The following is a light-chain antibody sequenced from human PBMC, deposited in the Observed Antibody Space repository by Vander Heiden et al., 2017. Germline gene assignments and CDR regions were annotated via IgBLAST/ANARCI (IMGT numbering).Light chain of an antibody. CDR1: QSLVNSDGNTY. J-gene: IGKJ4*01. CDR3: MQGSHWPLT. CDR2: RVS. Sequence: VGMTQSPLSLPVTLGQAAAISCRSSQSLVNSDGNTYLSWFQQRPGQSPRRLIYRVSNRDSGVPDRISGSGSGTDFTLKISRVEAEDVGVYFCMQGSHWPLTFGGGTRVEIK. V-gene: IGKV2-30*01.